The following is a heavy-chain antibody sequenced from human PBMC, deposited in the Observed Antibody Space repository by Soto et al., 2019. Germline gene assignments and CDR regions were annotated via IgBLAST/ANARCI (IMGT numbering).Heavy chain of an antibody. J-gene: IGHJ6*02. V-gene: IGHV3-15*07. CDR2: IKSKTDGGTT. CDR3: TTYLISLEWLFPPGLVDV. Sequence: PGGSLRLSCAASGFTFSNAWMNWVRQAPGKGLEWVGRIKSKTDGGTTDYAAPVKGRFTISRDDSKNTLYLQMNSLKTEDTAVYYCTTYLISLEWLFPPGLVDVWGQGTTVTVSS. CDR1: GFTFSNAW. D-gene: IGHD3-3*01.